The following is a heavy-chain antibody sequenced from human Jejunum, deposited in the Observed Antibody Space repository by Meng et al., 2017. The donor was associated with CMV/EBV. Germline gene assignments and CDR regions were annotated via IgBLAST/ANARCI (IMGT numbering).Heavy chain of an antibody. CDR1: GFTFRDYY. J-gene: IGHJ6*03. CDR3: ARGRLMSYYYIDV. CDR2: ISTSGEYT. Sequence: QVQLVESGGGLVKPGGSLRLSCAASGFTFRDYYMSWIRQAPGKGLEWVSYISTSGEYTDYAESVKGRFTISRDNAKNSLYLQMNSLRDEDAAVYYCARGRLMSYYYIDVWGEGTTVTVSS. V-gene: IGHV3-11*05.